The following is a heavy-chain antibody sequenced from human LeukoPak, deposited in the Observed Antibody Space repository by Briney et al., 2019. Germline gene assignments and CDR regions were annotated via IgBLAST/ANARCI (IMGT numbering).Heavy chain of an antibody. CDR2: IYTSGST. J-gene: IGHJ5*02. Sequence: SETLSLTCPVSGGSIRSYYWSWIRQPAGRGLEWIGRIYTSGSTNYNPSLKSRVTMSVDTSKNQFSLKLSSVTAADTAVYYCARDPGYSSGLRWFDPWGQGTLVTVSS. CDR3: ARDPGYSSGLRWFDP. D-gene: IGHD6-19*01. CDR1: GGSIRSYY. V-gene: IGHV4-4*07.